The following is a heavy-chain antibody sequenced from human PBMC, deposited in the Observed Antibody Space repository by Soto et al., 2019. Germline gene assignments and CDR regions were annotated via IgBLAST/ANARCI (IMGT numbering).Heavy chain of an antibody. CDR3: AKGAVAGLFDS. V-gene: IGHV3-23*01. D-gene: IGHD6-19*01. Sequence: EVQLLESGGGLVQPGGSLRLSCAASGFTFSSYVMNWARQAPGKGLEWVSSIGNGANIYYADSVKGRFTVSRDNSKNTVHLQMNTLRAEDTAVYYCAKGAVAGLFDSWGQGTLVTVSS. CDR1: GFTFSSYV. J-gene: IGHJ4*02. CDR2: IGNGANI.